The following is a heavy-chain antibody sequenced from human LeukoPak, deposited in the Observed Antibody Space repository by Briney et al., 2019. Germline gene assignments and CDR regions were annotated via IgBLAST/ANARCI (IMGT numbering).Heavy chain of an antibody. D-gene: IGHD1-26*01. CDR1: GGSISSYY. Sequence: PSETLSLTCTVSGGSISSYYWSWIRQPPGKGLEWIGYIYYSGSTNYNPSLKSRVTISVDTSKNQFSLKLSSVTAADTAVYYCARIPSIVGATNRAYLDYWGQGTLVTVSS. CDR2: IYYSGST. J-gene: IGHJ4*02. CDR3: ARIPSIVGATNRAYLDY. V-gene: IGHV4-59*01.